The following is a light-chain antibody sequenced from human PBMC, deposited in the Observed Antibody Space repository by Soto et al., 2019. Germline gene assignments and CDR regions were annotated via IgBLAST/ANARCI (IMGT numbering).Light chain of an antibody. CDR2: GAS. CDR3: QQYGTSPPLT. V-gene: IGKV3-20*01. Sequence: EIVLMQSPGTESLSPGERATLSCRASQSVSNNYVAWYQQKPGQAPRLLIAGASSRATGIPDRFSGSGSGTDFTLTISRLEPEDFAVDYCQQYGTSPPLTFGGGTKVEIK. CDR1: QSVSNNY. J-gene: IGKJ4*01.